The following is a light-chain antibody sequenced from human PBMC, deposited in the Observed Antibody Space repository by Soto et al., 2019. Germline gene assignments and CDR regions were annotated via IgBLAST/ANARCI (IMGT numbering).Light chain of an antibody. Sequence: EIVLTQSPGTLSLSPGERATLFCSASESVSRSYLAWYRQKPGQAXXLLIFGASSRATGTPDRFSGSGSGTDFTLTISRLETEDFAAYYCQQYGSSPPWTFGQGAKVDIK. V-gene: IGKV3-20*01. CDR2: GAS. J-gene: IGKJ1*01. CDR3: QQYGSSPPWT. CDR1: ESVSRSY.